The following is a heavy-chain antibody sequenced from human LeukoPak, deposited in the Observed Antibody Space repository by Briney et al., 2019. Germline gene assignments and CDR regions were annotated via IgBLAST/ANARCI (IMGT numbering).Heavy chain of an antibody. J-gene: IGHJ3*02. CDR1: GYTFTGYY. CDR3: ARVGDGLSDAFDI. CDR2: INPNNGGT. Sequence: ASVKVSCKASGYTFTGYYMNWVRQAPGQGLEWMGRINPNNGGTNYAQKFQGRVTMTRDTSISTAYMELSRLRSDDTAVYYCARVGDGLSDAFDIWGQGTMVTVSS. D-gene: IGHD5-24*01. V-gene: IGHV1-2*06.